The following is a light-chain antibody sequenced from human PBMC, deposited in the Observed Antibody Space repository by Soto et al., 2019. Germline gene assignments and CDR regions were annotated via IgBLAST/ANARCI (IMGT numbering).Light chain of an antibody. CDR1: QSLSSY. Sequence: DIQMTQSPSSLSASVGDRVTITCRASQSLSSYLNWYQQKPGKAPKLLIYAASSLQSGVPSRFSGSGSRTDFTLTISSLQPEDVATYYCQQSYSTPPLTFGGGTKVEIK. CDR3: QQSYSTPPLT. CDR2: AAS. J-gene: IGKJ4*01. V-gene: IGKV1-39*01.